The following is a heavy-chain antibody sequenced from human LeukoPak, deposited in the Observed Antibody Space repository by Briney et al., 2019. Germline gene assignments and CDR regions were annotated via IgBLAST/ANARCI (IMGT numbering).Heavy chain of an antibody. V-gene: IGHV5-51*01. CDR3: ARRYSGSYAAFDI. Sequence: GESLQISCKGSGYSFTSYWIGWVRQMPGKGLEWMGIIYPGDSDTRYSPSFQGQVTISADKSISPAYLQWRSLKASDTAMYYCARRYSGSYAAFDIWGQGTMVTVSS. D-gene: IGHD1-26*01. CDR2: IYPGDSDT. CDR1: GYSFTSYW. J-gene: IGHJ3*02.